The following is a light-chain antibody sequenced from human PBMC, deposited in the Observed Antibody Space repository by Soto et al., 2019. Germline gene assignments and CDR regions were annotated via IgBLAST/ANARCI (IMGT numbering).Light chain of an antibody. J-gene: IGLJ1*01. V-gene: IGLV2-14*01. CDR1: SGDIGDYNY. Sequence: QSALTQPASVSGSPGQSITISCVGTSGDIGDYNYVSWYQQHPGKVPKVIIYDVSNRPSGVSYRFSGTKSGNTAPLTVSGLQAEDEADYYCCSYTRSATLIFGPGTKVTVL. CDR2: DVS. CDR3: CSYTRSATLI.